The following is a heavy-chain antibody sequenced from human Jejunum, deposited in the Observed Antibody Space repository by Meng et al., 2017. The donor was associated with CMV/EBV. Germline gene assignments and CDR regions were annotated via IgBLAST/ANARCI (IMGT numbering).Heavy chain of an antibody. Sequence: VRLVQSGAGVKKPGASGRVSCKASGYTFGSYGSCWVRQAPGQGLEWMGWFVNYVDTYPAPKFQGRVTMTTDTHTNTAFMELRSLTSDDTAVYYCASGTPGRSYCDYWGQGTLVTVSS. CDR2: FVNYVDT. V-gene: IGHV1-18*01. D-gene: IGHD2-15*01. CDR1: GYTFGSYG. J-gene: IGHJ4*02. CDR3: ASGTPGRSYCDY.